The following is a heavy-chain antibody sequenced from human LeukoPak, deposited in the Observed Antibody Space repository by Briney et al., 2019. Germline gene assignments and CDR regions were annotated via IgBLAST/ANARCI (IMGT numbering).Heavy chain of an antibody. D-gene: IGHD2-2*01. CDR2: IYYSGST. CDR3: ASSPEALV. CDR1: GGSFSGYY. Sequence: SETLSLTCAVYGGSFSGYYWSWIRQPPGKGLEWIGYIYYSGSTNYNPSLKSRVTISVDTSKNQFSLKLSSVTAADTAVYYCASSPEALVWGQGTLVTVSS. J-gene: IGHJ4*02. V-gene: IGHV4-59*01.